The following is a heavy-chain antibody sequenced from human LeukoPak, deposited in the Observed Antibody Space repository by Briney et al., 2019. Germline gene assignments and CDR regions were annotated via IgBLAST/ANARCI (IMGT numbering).Heavy chain of an antibody. CDR1: GDSISSRTYY. V-gene: IGHV4-31*03. CDR3: ARDGSSTFPNWFDP. J-gene: IGHJ5*02. D-gene: IGHD6-6*01. Sequence: PSQTLSLTCSVSGDSISSRTYYGTWIRQHPEKGLEWIGYIWNSGSTNYNPSLKSRVTISVDTSKNQFSLKLTSMTAPETAVYYCARDGSSTFPNWFDPWGQGILVIVSS. CDR2: IWNSGST.